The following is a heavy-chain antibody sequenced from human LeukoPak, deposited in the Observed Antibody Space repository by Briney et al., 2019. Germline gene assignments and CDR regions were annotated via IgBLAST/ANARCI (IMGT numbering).Heavy chain of an antibody. CDR1: GGSFSGYY. CDR3: ESEGLGGSREFATPAAPNWFDP. CDR2: INHSGST. J-gene: IGHJ5*02. Sequence: SETLSLTCAVYGGSFSGYYWSWIRQPPGKGLEWIGEINHSGSTNYNPSLKSRVTISVDTSKNQFSLKLSSVTAADTAVYYSESEGLGGSREFATPAAPNWFDPWGQGTLVTVSS. V-gene: IGHV4-34*01. D-gene: IGHD2-2*01.